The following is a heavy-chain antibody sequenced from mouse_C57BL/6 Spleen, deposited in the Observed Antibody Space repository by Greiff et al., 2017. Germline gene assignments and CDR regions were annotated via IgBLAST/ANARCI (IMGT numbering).Heavy chain of an antibody. CDR3: AREDYPNWFDY. Sequence: VQLQQPGTELVKPGASVTLSCKASGYTFTSYWMHWLKQRPGQGLEWIGNINPSNGGTNYNEKFKSKATLTVDKSSSTAYMQLSSLTTEDSAVYYCAREDYPNWFDYWGQGTTLTVSS. J-gene: IGHJ2*01. CDR2: INPSNGGT. CDR1: GYTFTSYW. V-gene: IGHV1-53*01. D-gene: IGHD4-1*01.